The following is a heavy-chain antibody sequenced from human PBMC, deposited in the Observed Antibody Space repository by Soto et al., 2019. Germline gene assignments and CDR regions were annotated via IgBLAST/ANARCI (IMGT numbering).Heavy chain of an antibody. Sequence: QVQLVQSGAEVKKPGASVKVSCKASGYTFTSYGISWVRQAPGQGLDWMGWISAYNGNTNYAQKLHGRVTMTTDPCTSTAYIELRSLRADDTAVYYCARAPAAYDSFDIWGQGTMVTVSS. J-gene: IGHJ3*02. CDR2: ISAYNGNT. CDR1: GYTFTSYG. CDR3: ARAPAAYDSFDI. D-gene: IGHD2-2*01. V-gene: IGHV1-18*01.